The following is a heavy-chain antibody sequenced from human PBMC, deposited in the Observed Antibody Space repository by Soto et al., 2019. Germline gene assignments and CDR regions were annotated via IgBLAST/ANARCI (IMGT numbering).Heavy chain of an antibody. J-gene: IGHJ4*02. V-gene: IGHV1-2*04. CDR1: GYTFTGYY. D-gene: IGHD5-18*01. CDR3: ARALRGQLWLQIFDY. Sequence: ASVKVSCKASGYTFTGYYMHWVRQAPGQGLEWMGWINPNSGGTNYAQKFQGWVTMTRDTSISTAYMELSRLRPDDTAVYYCARALRGQLWLQIFDYWGQGTLVTVSS. CDR2: INPNSGGT.